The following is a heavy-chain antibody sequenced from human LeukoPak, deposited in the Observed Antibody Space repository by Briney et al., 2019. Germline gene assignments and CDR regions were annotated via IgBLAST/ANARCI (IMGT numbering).Heavy chain of an antibody. V-gene: IGHV3-7*01. Sequence: PGGSLRLSCAASGFTYSSYCMSWVRQAPGKGLEWVANIKHDGSEKYYVASVKGRFTISKDNAKNSLFLQMNNLRGEDTAVYYCVKGRGGYVKYKTFDYWGQGTLVTVSS. CDR2: IKHDGSEK. CDR1: GFTYSSYC. J-gene: IGHJ4*02. D-gene: IGHD5-12*01. CDR3: VKGRGGYVKYKTFDY.